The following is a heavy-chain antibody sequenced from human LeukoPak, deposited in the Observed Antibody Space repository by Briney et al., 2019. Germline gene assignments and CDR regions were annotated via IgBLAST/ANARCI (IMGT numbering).Heavy chain of an antibody. J-gene: IGHJ6*03. D-gene: IGHD1-26*01. Sequence: GGSLRLSCAASGFTFSNYWMHWVRQAPGNGLVWVSRINSDGSSTSYADSVKGRFTISRDNAKNTLYLQMNSLRAEDTAVYYCARVSSGSYFGYYYYYMDVWGKGTTVTVSS. V-gene: IGHV3-74*01. CDR1: GFTFSNYW. CDR3: ARVSSGSYFGYYYYYMDV. CDR2: INSDGSST.